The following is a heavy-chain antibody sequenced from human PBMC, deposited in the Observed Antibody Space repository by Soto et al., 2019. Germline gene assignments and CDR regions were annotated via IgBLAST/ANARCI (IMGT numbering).Heavy chain of an antibody. V-gene: IGHV3-66*01. D-gene: IGHD2-15*01. J-gene: IGHJ3*02. CDR1: GFTVSSNY. Sequence: GGSLRLSCAASGFTVSSNYMSWVRQAPGKGLEWVSVIYCGGSTYYADSVKGRFTISRDNSKNTLYLQMNSLRAEDTAVYYCARVLAPYCSGGSCYGWAFDIWGQGTMVTVSS. CDR2: IYCGGST. CDR3: ARVLAPYCSGGSCYGWAFDI.